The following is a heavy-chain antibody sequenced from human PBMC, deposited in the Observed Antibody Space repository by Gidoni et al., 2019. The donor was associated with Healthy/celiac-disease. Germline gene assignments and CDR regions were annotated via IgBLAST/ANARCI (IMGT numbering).Heavy chain of an antibody. J-gene: IGHJ4*02. V-gene: IGHV3-30*18. Sequence: QVQLVESGGGVVQPGGSLRLPCAASGFTFRSYGMHWVRQAPGKGLEWVAVISYDGSNKYYADSVKGRFTISRDNSKNTLYLQMNSLRAEDTAVYYCAKGAYDILTGIFDYWGQGTLVTVSS. CDR1: GFTFRSYG. D-gene: IGHD3-9*01. CDR3: AKGAYDILTGIFDY. CDR2: ISYDGSNK.